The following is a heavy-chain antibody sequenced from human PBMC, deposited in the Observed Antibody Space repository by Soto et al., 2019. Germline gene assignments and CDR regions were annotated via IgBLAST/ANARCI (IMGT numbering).Heavy chain of an antibody. J-gene: IGHJ5*02. CDR2: SYGRYA. Sequence: SETLSLTCTVSGVSVGSFSWSWIRQTPGPGLDVIAHSYGRYAHYSPSVQRRIRLSTGTSKIQSSLQLQTVTSRDTDVYLCARAAGSSDFHLRFDPWGQGNRGTASS. CDR3: ARAAGSSDFHLRFDP. CDR1: GVSVGSFS. V-gene: IGHV4-59*02. D-gene: IGHD2-21*02.